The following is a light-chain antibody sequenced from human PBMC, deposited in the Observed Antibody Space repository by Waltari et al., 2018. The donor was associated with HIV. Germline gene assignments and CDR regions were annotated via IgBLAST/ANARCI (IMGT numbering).Light chain of an antibody. V-gene: IGLV1-44*01. J-gene: IGLJ1*01. Sequence: QSVLTRPPSASGTPGQRVTISCSGSSSNIGSNPINWYRQLPGTAPKLLIYSNNQWPSGVPDRFSGSKSGTSASLAISGLQSEDEADYYCAAWDDSLHGYVFGTGTKVTVV. CDR2: SNN. CDR3: AAWDDSLHGYV. CDR1: SSNIGSNP.